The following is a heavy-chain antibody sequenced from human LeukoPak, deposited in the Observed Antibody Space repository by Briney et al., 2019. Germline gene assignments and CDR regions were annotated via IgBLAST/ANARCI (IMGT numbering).Heavy chain of an antibody. Sequence: PSETLSLTCTVSGGSISSGGYYWSWIRQHPGKGLEWIGYIYYSGSTYYNPSLKSRVTISVDTSKNQFSLKLSSVTAADTAVYYCARDQTSITFGGVIVSGAFDIWGQGTMVTVS. CDR2: IYYSGST. V-gene: IGHV4-31*03. CDR3: ARDQTSITFGGVIVSGAFDI. CDR1: GGSISSGGYY. J-gene: IGHJ3*02. D-gene: IGHD3-16*02.